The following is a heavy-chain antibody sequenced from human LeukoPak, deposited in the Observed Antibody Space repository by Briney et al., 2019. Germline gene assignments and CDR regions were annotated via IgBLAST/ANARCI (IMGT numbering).Heavy chain of an antibody. CDR2: IYHSGST. Sequence: SETLSLTCTVSGYSISSGYYWGWIRQPPGKGLEWIGSIYHSGSTYYNPSLKSRVTISVDTSKNQFSLKLSSVTAADTAVYYCARRLYYYGSGSYLVMLRSAWFDPWGQGTLVTVSS. J-gene: IGHJ5*02. V-gene: IGHV4-38-2*02. D-gene: IGHD3-10*01. CDR1: GYSISSGYY. CDR3: ARRLYYYGSGSYLVMLRSAWFDP.